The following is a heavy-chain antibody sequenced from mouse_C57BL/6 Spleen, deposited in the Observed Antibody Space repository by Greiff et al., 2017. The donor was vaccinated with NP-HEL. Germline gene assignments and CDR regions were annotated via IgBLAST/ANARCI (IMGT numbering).Heavy chain of an antibody. D-gene: IGHD3-2*02. V-gene: IGHV1-4*01. J-gene: IGHJ3*01. CDR3: TTGSSGSFAY. CDR2: INPSSGYT. CDR1: GYTFTSYT. Sequence: QVQLQQSGAELARPGASVKMSCKASGYTFTSYTMHWVKQRPGQGLEWIGYINPSSGYTKYNQKFKDKATLTADTSSNTAYLQLSSLTSEDTAVYYCTTGSSGSFAYWGQGTLVTVSA.